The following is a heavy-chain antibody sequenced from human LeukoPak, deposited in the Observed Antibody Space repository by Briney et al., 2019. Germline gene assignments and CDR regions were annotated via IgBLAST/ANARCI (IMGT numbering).Heavy chain of an antibody. CDR2: INPNSGGT. D-gene: IGHD1-26*01. V-gene: IGHV1-2*06. Sequence: ASVKVSCKASGYTFTGYYMHWVRQAPGQGLEWMGRINPNSGGTNYAQKFQGRVTMTRDTSISIAYMELSRLRSDDTAVYYCAKEVGRLQQFQHWGQGTLVTVSS. CDR1: GYTFTGYY. J-gene: IGHJ1*01. CDR3: AKEVGRLQQFQH.